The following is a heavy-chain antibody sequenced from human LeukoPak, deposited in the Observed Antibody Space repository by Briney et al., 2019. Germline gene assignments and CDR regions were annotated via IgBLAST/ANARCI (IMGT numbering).Heavy chain of an antibody. CDR3: ARERYFCSSTSCNNWFDP. CDR1: GGSISSGGYY. J-gene: IGHJ5*02. D-gene: IGHD2-2*01. CDR2: IYYSGST. Sequence: SQTLSLTCTVSGGSISSGGYYWSWIRQHPGKGLEWIGYIYYSGSTYYNPSLKSRVTITVDTSKNQFSLKLSSVTAADTAVYYCARERYFCSSTSCNNWFDPWGQGTLVIVSS. V-gene: IGHV4-31*03.